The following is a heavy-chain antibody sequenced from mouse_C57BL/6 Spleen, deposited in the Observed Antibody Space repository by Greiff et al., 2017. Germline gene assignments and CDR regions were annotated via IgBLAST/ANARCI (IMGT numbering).Heavy chain of an antibody. CDR2: IRNKANGYTT. CDR1: GFTFTDYY. J-gene: IGHJ4*01. D-gene: IGHD2-2*01. Sequence: EVKLVESGGGLVQPGGSLSLSCAASGFTFTDYYMSWVRQPPGKALEWLGFIRNKANGYTTEYSAYVKGRFTISRDNYQSILYLQMNALRAEDSATYYCARYEVWLPPYAMDYWGQGTSVTVSS. CDR3: ARYEVWLPPYAMDY. V-gene: IGHV7-3*01.